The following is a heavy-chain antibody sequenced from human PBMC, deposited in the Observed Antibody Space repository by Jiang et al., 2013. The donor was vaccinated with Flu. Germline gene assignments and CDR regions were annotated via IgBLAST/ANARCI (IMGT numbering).Heavy chain of an antibody. CDR1: GFSFSSYA. CDR2: IGYDGGDE. D-gene: IGHD2-15*01. V-gene: IGHV3-30*02. CDR3: AKDSDYIRRWSGYFDF. J-gene: IGHJ4*02. Sequence: VQLLESGGGVVQPGGSLRLSCVASGFSFSSYAMHWVRQAPGKGLEWVAFIGYDGGDEYSADSVKGRFTISRDNSKNTLYLQMNSLRTEDTAIYFCAKDSDYIRRWSGYFDFWGQGTLVTVSS.